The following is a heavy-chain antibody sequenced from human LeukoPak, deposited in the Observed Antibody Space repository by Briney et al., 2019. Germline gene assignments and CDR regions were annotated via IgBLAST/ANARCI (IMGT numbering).Heavy chain of an antibody. V-gene: IGHV3-11*01. Sequence: PGGSLRLSCAASGFAFSDYYMSWFRQAPGKGLEWVSYIVGSGSSIYYADSVKGRFTISRDNAKNSVYLQMNSLRAEDTAVYYCARGYGSGWYKFDYWGQGTLVTVSS. D-gene: IGHD6-19*01. CDR3: ARGYGSGWYKFDY. CDR1: GFAFSDYY. CDR2: IVGSGSSI. J-gene: IGHJ4*02.